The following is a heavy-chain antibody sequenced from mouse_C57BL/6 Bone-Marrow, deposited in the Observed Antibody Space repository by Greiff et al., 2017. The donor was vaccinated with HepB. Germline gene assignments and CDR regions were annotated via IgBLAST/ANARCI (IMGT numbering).Heavy chain of an antibody. J-gene: IGHJ2*01. Sequence: QVQLQQSGPELVKPGASVKISCKASGYAFSSSWMNWVQQRPGKGLEWIGRIYPGDGDTNYNGKFKGKATLAADKSSSTAYMQLSSLTSEDSAVYYCARWIYDFDYWGQGTTLTVSS. CDR3: ARWIYDFDY. D-gene: IGHD2-3*01. V-gene: IGHV1-82*01. CDR1: GYAFSSSW. CDR2: IYPGDGDT.